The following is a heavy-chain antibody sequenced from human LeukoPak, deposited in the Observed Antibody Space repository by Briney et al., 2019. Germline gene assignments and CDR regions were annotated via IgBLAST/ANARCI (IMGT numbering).Heavy chain of an antibody. CDR1: GFTFSSYG. J-gene: IGHJ6*03. V-gene: IGHV3-30*02. CDR3: ARDDHYYYYYMDV. CDR2: IRYDGSNK. Sequence: GGSLRLSCAASGFTFSSYGMHWVRQAPGKGLEWVAFIRYDGSNKYYADSVKGRFTISRDNSKNTLYLQMNSLRAEDTAVYYCARDDHYYYYYMDVWGKGTTVTVSS.